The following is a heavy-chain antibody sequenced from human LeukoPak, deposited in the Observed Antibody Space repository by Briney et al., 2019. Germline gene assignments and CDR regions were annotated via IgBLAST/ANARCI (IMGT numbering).Heavy chain of an antibody. CDR3: ACVVYDFWSGYSLGYPNDY. CDR2: ISSSSSYI. CDR1: GFTFSSYS. D-gene: IGHD3-3*01. Sequence: PGGSLRLSCAASGFTFSSYSMNWVRQAPGKGLEWVSSISSSSSYIYYADSVKGRFTISRDNAKNSLYLQMNSLRAEDTAVYYCACVVYDFWSGYSLGYPNDYWGQGTLVTVPS. V-gene: IGHV3-21*01. J-gene: IGHJ4*02.